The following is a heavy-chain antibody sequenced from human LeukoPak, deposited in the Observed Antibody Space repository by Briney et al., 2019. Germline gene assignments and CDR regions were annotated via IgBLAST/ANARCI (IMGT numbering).Heavy chain of an antibody. Sequence: PGGSLRLSCAASGFTFSSYSMNWVRQAPGKGLEWASAISGSGGSTYYADSVKGRFTISRDNSKNTLYLQMNSLRAEDTAVYYCANLVYDFWSGYSGRNWFDPWGQGTLVTVSS. D-gene: IGHD3-3*01. V-gene: IGHV3-23*01. CDR2: ISGSGGST. CDR1: GFTFSSYS. J-gene: IGHJ5*02. CDR3: ANLVYDFWSGYSGRNWFDP.